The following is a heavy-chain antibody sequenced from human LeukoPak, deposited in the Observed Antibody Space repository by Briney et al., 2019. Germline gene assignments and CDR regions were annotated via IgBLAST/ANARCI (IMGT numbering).Heavy chain of an antibody. CDR3: ARDYDFLTGYAKFDY. CDR2: ISTYNGNT. V-gene: IGHV1-18*01. D-gene: IGHD3-9*01. J-gene: IGHJ4*02. Sequence: ASVKVSCKASGYTFTNYGISWVRQVLGQGLEWMGWISTYNGNTDYAQKLQGRVTMTTDTSTSTAYMELRSLRSDDTAVYYCARDYDFLTGYAKFDYWGQGTLVTVSS. CDR1: GYTFTNYG.